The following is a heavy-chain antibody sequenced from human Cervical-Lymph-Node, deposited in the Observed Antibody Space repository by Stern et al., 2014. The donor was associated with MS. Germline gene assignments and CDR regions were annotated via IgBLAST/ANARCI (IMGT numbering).Heavy chain of an antibody. J-gene: IGHJ4*02. CDR2: IDWDDEK. V-gene: IGHV2-5*02. CDR1: DFSLTTNGVG. D-gene: IGHD3-22*01. Sequence: EESGPTLVKPTQTLTLTCTFSDFSLTTNGVGVGWVRQPPGKALEWLAVIDWDDEKRYSPSLKSRLTITRDTSTNQVVLTMTNVDPVDTATYYCAHPKSYYYDRSGYDYYFDYWGQGTQVTVSS. CDR3: AHPKSYYYDRSGYDYYFDY.